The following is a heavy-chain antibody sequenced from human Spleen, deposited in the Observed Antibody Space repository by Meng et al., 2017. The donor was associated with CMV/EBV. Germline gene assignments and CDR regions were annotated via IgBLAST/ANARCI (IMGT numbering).Heavy chain of an antibody. CDR3: ARVSPPHWYFDL. V-gene: IGHV4-34*01. D-gene: IGHD2-8*01. J-gene: IGHJ2*01. CDR2: INHSGST. Sequence: CAVDGGSFSGYYWSWIRQPPGKGLEWIGEINHSGSTNYNPSLKSRVTISVDTSKNQFSLKLSSVTAADTAVYYCARVSPPHWYFDLWGRGTLVTVSS. CDR1: GGSFSGYY.